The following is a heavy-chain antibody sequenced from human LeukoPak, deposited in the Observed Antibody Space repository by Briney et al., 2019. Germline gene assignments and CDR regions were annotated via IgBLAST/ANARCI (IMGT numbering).Heavy chain of an antibody. V-gene: IGHV1-69*05. CDR2: IIPIFGTA. Sequence: SVKVSCKASGGTFSSYAISWVRRAPGQGLEWMGGIIPIFGTANYAQKFQGRVTITTDESTSTAYMELSSLRSEDTAVYYCARGRPLEGSFDYWGQGTLVTVSS. D-gene: IGHD1-1*01. CDR1: GGTFSSYA. CDR3: ARGRPLEGSFDY. J-gene: IGHJ4*02.